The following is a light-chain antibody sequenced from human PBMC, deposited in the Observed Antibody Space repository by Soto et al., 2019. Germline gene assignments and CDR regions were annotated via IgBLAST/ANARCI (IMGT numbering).Light chain of an antibody. J-gene: IGKJ5*01. CDR2: ATS. CDR1: KSVSSRH. V-gene: IGKV3D-20*02. CDR3: QHRSSWPVS. Sequence: EIVLTQSPGTLSLSPGETAALSCRASKSVSSRHLAWYQQKSGQAPRLLINATSRRATDIPDRFIGYGSGTDFTLTISGLEPEDFAVYYCQHRSSWPVSFGQGTRLEI.